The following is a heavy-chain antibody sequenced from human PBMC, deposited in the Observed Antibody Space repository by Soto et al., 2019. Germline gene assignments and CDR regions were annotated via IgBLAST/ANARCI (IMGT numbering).Heavy chain of an antibody. CDR3: AGDLGAGEKEEYCQH. CDR1: GGTFSSYT. Sequence: QVQLVQSGAEVKKPGSSVKVSCKASGGTFSSYTISWVRQAPGQGLEWMGRIIPILGIANYAQKFQGRVTITADKSTSTAYMELSSLRSEDTAVYYCAGDLGAGEKEEYCQHWGQGTLVTVSS. CDR2: IIPILGIA. D-gene: IGHD1-26*01. J-gene: IGHJ1*01. V-gene: IGHV1-69*08.